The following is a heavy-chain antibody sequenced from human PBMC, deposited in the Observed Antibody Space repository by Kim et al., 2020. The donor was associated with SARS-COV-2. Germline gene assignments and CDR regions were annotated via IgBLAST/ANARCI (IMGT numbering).Heavy chain of an antibody. Sequence: GGSLRLSCAASGFTFSSYSMNWVRQAPGKGLEWVSSISSSSYIYYADSVKGRFTISRDNAKNSLYLQMNSLRAEDTAVYYCARVSSGYCTNGVCWAGDPWGQGTLVTVSS. V-gene: IGHV3-21*01. D-gene: IGHD2-8*01. CDR2: ISSSSYI. J-gene: IGHJ5*02. CDR3: ARVSSGYCTNGVCWAGDP. CDR1: GFTFSSYS.